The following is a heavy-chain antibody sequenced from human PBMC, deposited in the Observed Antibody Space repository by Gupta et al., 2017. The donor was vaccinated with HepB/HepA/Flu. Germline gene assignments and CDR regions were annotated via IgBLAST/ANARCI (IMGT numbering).Heavy chain of an antibody. J-gene: IGHJ6*02. D-gene: IGHD1-26*01. CDR3: AKDMSSGAYRTPDGMDV. CDR1: GFTFDDYA. CDR2: ISWNSGSI. Sequence: EVQLVESGGGLVQPGRSLRLSCAASGFTFDDYAMHWVRQAPGKGLEWVSGISWNSGSIGYADSVKGRFTISRDNAKNSLYLQMNSLRAEDTALYYCAKDMSSGAYRTPDGMDVWGQGTTVTVSS. V-gene: IGHV3-9*01.